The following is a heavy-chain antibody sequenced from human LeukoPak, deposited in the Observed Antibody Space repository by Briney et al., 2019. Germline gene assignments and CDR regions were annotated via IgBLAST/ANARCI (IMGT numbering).Heavy chain of an antibody. D-gene: IGHD2-15*01. CDR1: GYTFTDYA. V-gene: IGHV1-3*04. CDR3: ARDRVVGLAPFDP. CDR2: INTSNGNT. J-gene: IGHJ5*02. Sequence: ASVKVSCKASGYTFTDYAMHWVRQAPGQRLEWMGWINTSNGNTRYSEKSQGRVTITMDTSASTAYVELSSLRSEDTAVYYCARDRVVGLAPFDPWGQGTLVTVSS.